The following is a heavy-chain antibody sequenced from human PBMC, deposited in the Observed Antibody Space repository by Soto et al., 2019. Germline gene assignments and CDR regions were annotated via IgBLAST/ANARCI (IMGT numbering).Heavy chain of an antibody. D-gene: IGHD3-22*01. CDR3: AKDSYYDSSGYYYVDYFDY. J-gene: IGHJ4*02. CDR2: IDPSDAQT. Sequence: PGEALKISCKGSGYSFAGYWNTWVRQMPGKGLEWMGRIDPSDAQTYYRPSFRGHVTISAAKPITTVFLQMNSLRGEDTVVYYCAKDSYYDSSGYYYVDYFDYWGQGTLVTVSS. V-gene: IGHV5-10-1*01. CDR1: GYSFAGYW.